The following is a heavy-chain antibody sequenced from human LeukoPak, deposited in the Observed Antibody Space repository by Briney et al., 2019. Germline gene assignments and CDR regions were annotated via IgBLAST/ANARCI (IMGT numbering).Heavy chain of an antibody. CDR3: ARVYCSSTSCYEFDY. CDR1: GFTFSNYY. D-gene: IGHD2-2*01. V-gene: IGHV3-11*04. J-gene: IGHJ4*02. Sequence: GGSLRLSCAASGFTFSNYYMSWIRQAPGKGLEWVSYIRSSGSTIYYADSVKGRLTISRDNAKNSLYLQMNSLRAEDTAVYYCARVYCSSTSCYEFDYWGQGTLVTVSS. CDR2: IRSSGSTI.